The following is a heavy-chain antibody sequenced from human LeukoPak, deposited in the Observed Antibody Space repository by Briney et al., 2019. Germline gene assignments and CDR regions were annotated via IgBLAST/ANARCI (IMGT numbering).Heavy chain of an antibody. D-gene: IGHD6-19*01. J-gene: IGHJ4*02. CDR3: ARDWGVAGHVFDY. CDR2: IYYSGST. Sequence: SETLSLTCTVSGGSISSSSYYWGWIRQPPGKGLEWIGSIYYSGSTYYNPSLKSRVTISVDTSKNQFSLKLSSVTAADTAVYYCARDWGVAGHVFDYWGQGTLVTVSS. CDR1: GGSISSSSYY. V-gene: IGHV4-39*07.